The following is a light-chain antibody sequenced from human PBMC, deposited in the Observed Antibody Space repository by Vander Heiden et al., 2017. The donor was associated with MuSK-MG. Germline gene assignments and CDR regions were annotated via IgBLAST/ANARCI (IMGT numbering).Light chain of an antibody. CDR2: DVN. CDR3: CSYAGTYTWV. J-gene: IGLJ3*02. Sequence: QSALTQPRSVSGAPGQSSTISWHGTSSDVGVYDYVSWFQHPPGKAPQLMIYDVNKRPSGVPDRFSGSKSGNTASLTISGLQAEDEADYYCCSYAGTYTWVFGGGTKLTV. CDR1: SSDVGVYDY. V-gene: IGLV2-11*01.